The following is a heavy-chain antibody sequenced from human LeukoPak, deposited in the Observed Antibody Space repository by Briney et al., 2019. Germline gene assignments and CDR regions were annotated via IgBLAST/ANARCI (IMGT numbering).Heavy chain of an antibody. CDR1: GFTFSNYW. CDR2: INSDGSST. D-gene: IGHD2-15*01. Sequence: GGSLRLSCAAYGFTFSNYWMHWVRQAPGKGLVWVSRINSDGSSTSYADSVKGRFTISRDNAKNTLYLQLNSLRAEDTAVYYCARGGFCSGGSCPVDYYYYMDVWGKGTTVTVSS. CDR3: ARGGFCSGGSCPVDYYYYMDV. J-gene: IGHJ6*03. V-gene: IGHV3-74*01.